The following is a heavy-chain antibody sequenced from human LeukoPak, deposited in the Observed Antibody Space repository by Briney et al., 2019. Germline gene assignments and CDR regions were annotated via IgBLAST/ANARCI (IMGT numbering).Heavy chain of an antibody. D-gene: IGHD3-22*01. CDR2: ISYDGSNK. Sequence: GGSLRLSCAASGFTFSSYGMHWVRQAPGKGLEWVAVISYDGSNKYYADSVKGRFTISRDNSKNTLYLQMNSLRPEDTAVYYCAKDSYDSSGYQSYWGQGTLVTVSS. CDR1: GFTFSSYG. CDR3: AKDSYDSSGYQSY. V-gene: IGHV3-30*18. J-gene: IGHJ4*02.